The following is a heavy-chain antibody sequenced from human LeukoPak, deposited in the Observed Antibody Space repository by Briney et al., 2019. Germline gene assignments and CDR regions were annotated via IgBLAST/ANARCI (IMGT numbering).Heavy chain of an antibody. CDR3: AKVVGVAAAPDYFDY. CDR1: GFTFSSYA. J-gene: IGHJ4*02. D-gene: IGHD6-13*01. Sequence: GGSLRLSCAASGFTFSSYAMSWVRQAPGKGLEWVSAISGSGGSTYYADSVKGRFTISRDNSKNTPYLQMNSLRAEDTAVYYCAKVVGVAAAPDYFDYWGQGTLATVSS. CDR2: ISGSGGST. V-gene: IGHV3-23*01.